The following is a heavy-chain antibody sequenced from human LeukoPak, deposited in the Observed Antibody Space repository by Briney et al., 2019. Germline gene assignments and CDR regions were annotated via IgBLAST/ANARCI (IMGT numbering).Heavy chain of an antibody. CDR2: IYPGDSDT. Sequence: GESLKISCKGSGYSFTSYWIGWVRQMPGKGLEWMGIIYPGDSDTRYSPSFQGQVTISADKSISTAYLQWSSLKASDTAMYYCARNGLIAAPYYYMDVWGKGTTVTVSS. D-gene: IGHD6-6*01. J-gene: IGHJ6*03. CDR1: GYSFTSYW. V-gene: IGHV5-51*01. CDR3: ARNGLIAAPYYYMDV.